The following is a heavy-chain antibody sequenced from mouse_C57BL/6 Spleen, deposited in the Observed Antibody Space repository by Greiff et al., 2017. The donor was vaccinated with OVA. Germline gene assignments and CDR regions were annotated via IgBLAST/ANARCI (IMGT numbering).Heavy chain of an antibody. D-gene: IGHD1-1*01. CDR2: INPSNGGT. CDR3: AREDFYYGSSSYYYAMDY. J-gene: IGHJ4*01. V-gene: IGHV1-53*01. CDR1: GYTFTSYW. Sequence: VQLQQPGTELVKPGASVKLSCKASGYTFTSYWMHWVKQRPGQGLEWIGNINPSNGGTNYNEKFKSKATLTVDKSSSTAYMQLSSLTSEDSAVYYCAREDFYYGSSSYYYAMDYWGQGTSVTVSS.